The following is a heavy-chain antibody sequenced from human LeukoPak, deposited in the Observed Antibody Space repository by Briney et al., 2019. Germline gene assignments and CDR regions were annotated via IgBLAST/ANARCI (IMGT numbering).Heavy chain of an antibody. Sequence: PGGSLRLSCAASGFTFSDYYMSWIRQAPGKGLEWVSYISSSGSTIYYADSVKGRFTISRDNSKNTLYLQMNSLRAEDTAVYYCAKDDSLRFLEWFLDYWGQGTLVTVSS. CDR2: ISSSGSTI. CDR3: AKDDSLRFLEWFLDY. J-gene: IGHJ4*02. CDR1: GFTFSDYY. V-gene: IGHV3-11*04. D-gene: IGHD3-3*01.